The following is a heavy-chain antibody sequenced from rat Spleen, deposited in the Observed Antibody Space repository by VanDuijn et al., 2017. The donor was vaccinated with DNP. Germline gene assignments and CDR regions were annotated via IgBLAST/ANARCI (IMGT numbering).Heavy chain of an antibody. Sequence: EVQLVESGGGLVQPGNSLKLSCAASGFTFSDYAMAWVRQTPTKGLEWFATISTNGGGTYYRDSVRGRFTISRDNAEDTLFLQMNSLRSEDTATYYCTRATGFDYWGQGVMVTVSS. D-gene: IGHD4-2*01. J-gene: IGHJ2*01. CDR2: ISTNGGGT. CDR3: TRATGFDY. CDR1: GFTFSDYA. V-gene: IGHV5S23*01.